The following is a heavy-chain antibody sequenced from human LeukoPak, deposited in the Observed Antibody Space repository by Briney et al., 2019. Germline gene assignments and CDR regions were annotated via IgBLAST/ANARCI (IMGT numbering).Heavy chain of an antibody. CDR3: ATISSSWWVDY. CDR2: IYYTGST. D-gene: IGHD6-13*01. CDR1: GGSISSYY. Sequence: SETLSLTCTVSGGSISSYYWSWIRQPPGKGLEWIGYIYYTGSTTYNPSLRSRVTISVATSKNQFSLKLNSVTAADTAVYYCATISSSWWVDYWGQGTLVTVSS. V-gene: IGHV4-59*01. J-gene: IGHJ4*02.